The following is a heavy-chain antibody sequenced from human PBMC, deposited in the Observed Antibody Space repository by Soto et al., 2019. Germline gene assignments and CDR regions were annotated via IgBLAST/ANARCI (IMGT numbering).Heavy chain of an antibody. D-gene: IGHD6-19*01. V-gene: IGHV3-21*01. CDR3: ARGQYSSGWSIDY. CDR2: ISSSSSYI. Sequence: GGSLRLSCAASGFTFSSYSMNWVRQAPGKGLEWVSSISSSSSYIYYAESVKGRFTISRDNAKNSLYLQMNSLRAEDTAVYYCARGQYSSGWSIDYWGQGTLVTVSS. J-gene: IGHJ4*02. CDR1: GFTFSSYS.